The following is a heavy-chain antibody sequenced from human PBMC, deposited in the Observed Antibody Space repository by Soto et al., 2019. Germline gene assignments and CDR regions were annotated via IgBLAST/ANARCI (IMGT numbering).Heavy chain of an antibody. CDR1: GFTFSSYA. V-gene: IGHV3-23*01. J-gene: IGHJ4*02. CDR2: ISGSGGST. Sequence: GGSLRLPCAASGFTFSSYAMSWVRQAPGKGLEWVSAISGSGGSTYYADSVKGRFTISRDNSKNTLYLQMNSLRAEDTAVYYCASDVLLWFGEKYYFDYWGQGTLVTVSS. CDR3: ASDVLLWFGEKYYFDY. D-gene: IGHD3-10*01.